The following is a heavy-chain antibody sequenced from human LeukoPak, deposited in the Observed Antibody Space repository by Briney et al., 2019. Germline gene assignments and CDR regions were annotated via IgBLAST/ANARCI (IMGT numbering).Heavy chain of an antibody. CDR2: ISSSSSTI. CDR3: ARVAWRGGALDY. CDR1: AFIFSGHW. Sequence: GGPLRLSCEGSAFIFSGHWMNWVRQTPGKGLEWVSYISSSSSTIYYADSVKGRFTISRDNAKNSLYLQMNSLRDEDTAVYYCARVAWRGGALDYWGQGTLVTVSS. D-gene: IGHD2-21*01. J-gene: IGHJ4*02. V-gene: IGHV3-48*02.